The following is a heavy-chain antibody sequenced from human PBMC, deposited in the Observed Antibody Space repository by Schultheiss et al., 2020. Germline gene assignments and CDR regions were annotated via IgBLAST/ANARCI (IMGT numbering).Heavy chain of an antibody. V-gene: IGHV3-23*01. CDR2: ISGSGGST. CDR1: GFTFSSYA. J-gene: IGHJ4*02. D-gene: IGHD2-15*01. Sequence: GESLKISCAASGFTFSSYAMSWVRQAPGKGLEWVSAISGSGGSTYYADSVKGRFTISRDNSKNTLYLQMNSLRAEDTAVYYCAKDYYCSGGSCYLDYWGQGTLVTVSS. CDR3: AKDYYCSGGSCYLDY.